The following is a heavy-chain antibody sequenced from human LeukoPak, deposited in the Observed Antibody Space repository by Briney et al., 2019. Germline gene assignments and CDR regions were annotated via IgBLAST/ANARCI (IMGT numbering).Heavy chain of an antibody. V-gene: IGHV4-39*01. J-gene: IGHJ6*02. Sequence: SETLSLTCTVSGGSISSSSYHWDWIRQPPGKGLEWIGSIYYSGTTYYNPSLKSRVTISVDTSKNQFSLNLSSVTAADTAVYYCARTYCSGGSCLSAAVFRPNYYYGTDVWGQGTTVTVSS. D-gene: IGHD2-15*01. CDR3: ARTYCSGGSCLSAAVFRPNYYYGTDV. CDR2: IYYSGTT. CDR1: GGSISSSSYH.